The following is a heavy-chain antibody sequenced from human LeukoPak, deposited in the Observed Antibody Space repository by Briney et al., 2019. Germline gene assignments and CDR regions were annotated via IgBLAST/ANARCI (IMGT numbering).Heavy chain of an antibody. D-gene: IGHD6-13*01. Sequence: SETLSLTCTVSGGSISSYYWSWIRQPPGKGLEWIGYIYYIGSTNYNPSLKSRVTISVDTSKNQFSLKLSSVTAADTAVYYCARGSGIAAAGTRGMYYYYGMDVWGQGTTVTVSS. CDR3: ARGSGIAAAGTRGMYYYYGMDV. V-gene: IGHV4-59*01. CDR1: GGSISSYY. J-gene: IGHJ6*02. CDR2: IYYIGST.